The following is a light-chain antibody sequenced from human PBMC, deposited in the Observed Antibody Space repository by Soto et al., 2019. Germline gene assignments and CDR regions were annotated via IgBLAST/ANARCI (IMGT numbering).Light chain of an antibody. V-gene: IGKV4-1*01. Sequence: DIVMTQSPDSLAVSLGERATINCKSSQSVLYSSNNKNYLAWYQQKPGQPPKLLIYWASTRESGVPDRFSGSGSGTDFPLTISSLQAEDVAVYYCQQYYSTPLTFGPGTKVDNK. CDR2: WAS. J-gene: IGKJ3*01. CDR3: QQYYSTPLT. CDR1: QSVLYSSNNKNY.